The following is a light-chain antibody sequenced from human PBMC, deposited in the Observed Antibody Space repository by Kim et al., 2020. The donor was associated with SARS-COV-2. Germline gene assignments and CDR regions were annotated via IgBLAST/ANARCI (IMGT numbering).Light chain of an antibody. CDR3: QQYGRSPYT. CDR1: QSVSSNY. J-gene: IGKJ2*01. CDR2: GAS. V-gene: IGKV3-20*01. Sequence: EIVLTQSPGTLSLSPGERATLSCRASQSVSSNYLAWYQQKPGQAPRLLIYGASTGATGIPDRFSGSGSGTDFTLTISRLEPEDFAVYYCQQYGRSPYTFGQGTKLEI.